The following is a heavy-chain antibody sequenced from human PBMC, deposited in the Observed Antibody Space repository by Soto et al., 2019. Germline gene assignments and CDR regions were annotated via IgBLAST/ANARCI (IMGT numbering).Heavy chain of an antibody. CDR3: AKRDFVAGAFDI. CDR2: ISGSGGST. Sequence: EVQLLESGGGLVQPGGSLRLSCAASGFTFSSYAMSWVRQAPGKGLEWVSAISGSGGSTYYADSVKGRFTISRDNSKNTLYLQMNSLRAEDTDVYYCAKRDFVAGAFDIWGQGTMVTVSS. CDR1: GFTFSSYA. D-gene: IGHD2-21*02. J-gene: IGHJ3*02. V-gene: IGHV3-23*01.